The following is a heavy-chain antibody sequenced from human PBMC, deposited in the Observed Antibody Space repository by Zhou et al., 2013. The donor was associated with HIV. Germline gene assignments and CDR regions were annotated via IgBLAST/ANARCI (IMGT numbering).Heavy chain of an antibody. CDR2: ISAYNGNT. CDR3: ARRGAAASWDYYYYMDV. J-gene: IGHJ6*03. Sequence: QVQLVQSGAEVKRPGASVKVSCKASGYTLGGFGISWVRQAPGQGLEWMGWISAYNGNTNYAQKLQGRVTMTTDTSTSTAYMELRSLRSDDTAVYYCARRGAAASWDYYYYMDVWGKGTTVTVSS. D-gene: IGHD6-13*01. CDR1: GYTLGGFG. V-gene: IGHV1-18*01.